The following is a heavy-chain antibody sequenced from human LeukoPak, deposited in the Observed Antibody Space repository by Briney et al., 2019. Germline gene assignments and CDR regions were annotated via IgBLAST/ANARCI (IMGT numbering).Heavy chain of an antibody. CDR3: ARDGFGTGSN. V-gene: IGHV3-7*03. D-gene: IGHD3-16*01. CDR2: IKQDGSEK. CDR1: GLTFSNYW. J-gene: IGHJ4*02. Sequence: SGGSLRLSCAASGLTFSNYWMDWVRQAPGKGLEWVANIKQDGSEKNYVDSVKGRFTISRDNAKNSLYLQMNTLRADDTAVYYCARDGFGTGSNWGQGTLVTVSS.